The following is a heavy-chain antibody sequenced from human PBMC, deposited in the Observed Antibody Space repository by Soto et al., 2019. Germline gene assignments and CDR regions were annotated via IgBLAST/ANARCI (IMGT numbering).Heavy chain of an antibody. J-gene: IGHJ6*02. CDR3: ARTSAGGNYDYRNDV. D-gene: IGHD6-25*01. CDR2: IYPGDSDT. Sequence: GESRKISCKGPGYSFTSYWIGWVRQMPGKGLEWMGIIYPGDSDTRYSPSCQGQGTISADKSISTAYLQWSSLQASDTAMYYCARTSAGGNYDYRNDVWGPGTPVTGPS. CDR1: GYSFTSYW. V-gene: IGHV5-51*01.